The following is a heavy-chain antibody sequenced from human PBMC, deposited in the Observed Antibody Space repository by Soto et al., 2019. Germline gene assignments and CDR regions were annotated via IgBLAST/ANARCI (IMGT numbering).Heavy chain of an antibody. Sequence: PGGSLRLSCAASGFTFSSYDMHWVRQATGKGLEWVSAIGTAGDTYYPGSVKGRFTISRENAKNSLYLQMISLRAGDTAVYYCARDVGSGHYGMDVWGQGTTVTV. V-gene: IGHV3-13*01. D-gene: IGHD2-15*01. CDR1: GFTFSSYD. J-gene: IGHJ6*02. CDR3: ARDVGSGHYGMDV. CDR2: IGTAGDT.